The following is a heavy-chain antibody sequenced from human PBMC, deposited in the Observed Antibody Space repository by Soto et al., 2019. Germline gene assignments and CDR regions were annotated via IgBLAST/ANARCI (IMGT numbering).Heavy chain of an antibody. CDR3: ARTPGWYFDV. Sequence: QVQLLESGPGLVKPSETLSLTCNVSGGYISTYYWSWIRQPAGKGLEWIGRIHASGNTDYNPSLKSRVPMSVDTSKHQFSLRLTSLTAADTAVYYCARTPGWYFDVWGQGTLVTVSS. J-gene: IGHJ4*02. V-gene: IGHV4-4*07. CDR1: GGYISTYY. CDR2: IHASGNT. D-gene: IGHD6-19*01.